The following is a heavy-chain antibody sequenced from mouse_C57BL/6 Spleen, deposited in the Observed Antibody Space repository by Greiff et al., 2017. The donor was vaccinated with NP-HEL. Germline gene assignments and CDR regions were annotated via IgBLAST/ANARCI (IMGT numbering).Heavy chain of an antibody. D-gene: IGHD2-5*01. J-gene: IGHJ1*03. Sequence: QVQLQQPGAELVRPGTSVKLSCKASGYTFTSYWMHWVKQRPGQGLEWIGVIDPSDSYTNYNQKFKGKATLTVDTSSSTAYMQLSSLTSEDSAVYYGARWHSKERWYFDVWGTGTTVTVSS. CDR2: IDPSDSYT. V-gene: IGHV1-59*01. CDR3: ARWHSKERWYFDV. CDR1: GYTFTSYW.